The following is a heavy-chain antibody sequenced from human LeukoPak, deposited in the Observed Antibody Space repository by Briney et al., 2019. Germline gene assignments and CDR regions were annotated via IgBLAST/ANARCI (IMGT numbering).Heavy chain of an antibody. CDR3: ARLLGTVTTYDY. V-gene: IGHV3-7*01. J-gene: IGHJ4*02. CDR1: GFTFSSHW. CDR2: IRLEGSGE. D-gene: IGHD1-7*01. Sequence: GGSLRLSCAASGFTFSSHWMSWVRQAPGRGLQWVASIRLEGSGEYYLDSVKGRFTISRDNTKNSLYLQMRSLRAEDTAVYYCARLLGTVTTYDYWGQGTLVTVSS.